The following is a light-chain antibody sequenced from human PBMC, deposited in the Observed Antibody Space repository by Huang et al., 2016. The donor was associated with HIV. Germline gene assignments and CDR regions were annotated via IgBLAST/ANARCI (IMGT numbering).Light chain of an antibody. Sequence: ETAMTQSPHTLSVSPGERVSLSCWASQTVTNNLAWYQHKPGQAPRVLIYGASTRATGVPARVSGSGSGTNFTLTISSLQSEDFGIYYCHQYNNWPPAFGGGTKVEIK. V-gene: IGKV3-15*01. J-gene: IGKJ4*01. CDR3: HQYNNWPPA. CDR2: GAS. CDR1: QTVTNN.